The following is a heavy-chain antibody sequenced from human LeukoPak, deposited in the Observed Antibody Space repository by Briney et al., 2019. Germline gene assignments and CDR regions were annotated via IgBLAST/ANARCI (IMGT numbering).Heavy chain of an antibody. CDR1: GGSFSGYY. CDR3: ARRPIAVAGTKYFQH. V-gene: IGHV4-34*01. D-gene: IGHD6-19*01. J-gene: IGHJ1*01. CDR2: INHSGST. Sequence: PSETLSLTCAVYGGSFSGYYWSWIRQPPGKGLEWIGEINHSGSTNYNPSLKSRVTISVDTSKTQFSLKLSSVTAADTAVYYCARRPIAVAGTKYFQHWGQGTLVTVSS.